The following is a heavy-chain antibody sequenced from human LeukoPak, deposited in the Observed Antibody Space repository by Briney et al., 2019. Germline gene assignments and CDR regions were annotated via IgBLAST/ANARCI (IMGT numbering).Heavy chain of an antibody. J-gene: IGHJ4*02. V-gene: IGHV3-23*01. D-gene: IGHD2-15*01. CDR1: GFTFSSYA. CDR3: TRGVYCSGGSCSLDY. Sequence: GGSLRLSCAASGFTFSSYAMSWVRQAPGKGLEWVSTISGTDDFTYYADSAKGRFTISRDNSRNTLSLQISSLRAEDTALYYCTRGVYCSGGSCSLDYWGQGTLVTVSS. CDR2: ISGTDDFT.